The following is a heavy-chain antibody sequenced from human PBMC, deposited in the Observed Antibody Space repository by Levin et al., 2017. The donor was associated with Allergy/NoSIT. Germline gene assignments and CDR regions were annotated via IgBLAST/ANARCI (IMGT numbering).Heavy chain of an antibody. CDR3: AKSLYGGMDV. CDR2: ISGGGDTT. D-gene: IGHD2/OR15-2a*01. V-gene: IGHV3-23*01. CDR1: GFTFSNYA. Sequence: SCAASGFTFSNYAMSWVRQAPGKGLECVSHISGGGDTTHYADSMKGRFTISRDNSKNTLYLQMNSLRADDTAVYYCAKSLYGGMDVWGQGATVTVSS. J-gene: IGHJ6*02.